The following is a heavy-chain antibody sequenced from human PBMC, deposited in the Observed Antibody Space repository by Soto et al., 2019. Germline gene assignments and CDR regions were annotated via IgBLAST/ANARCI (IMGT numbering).Heavy chain of an antibody. CDR2: IYYSGST. CDR3: AEYYHDSSGYFLNWFDP. D-gene: IGHD3-22*01. CDR1: GGSISSGGYY. Sequence: QVQLQESGPGLVKPSQTLSLTCTVSGGSISSGGYYWSWIRQHPGKGLEGIGYIYYSGSTYYNPSLKSRVPITGHPSKNQFPLKLSSWTAADTAVYYWAEYYHDSSGYFLNWFDPWGQGTLVAVSA. J-gene: IGHJ5*02. V-gene: IGHV4-31*03.